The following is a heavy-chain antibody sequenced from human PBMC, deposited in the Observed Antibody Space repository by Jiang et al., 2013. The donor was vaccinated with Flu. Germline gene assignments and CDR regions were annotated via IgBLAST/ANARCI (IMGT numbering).Heavy chain of an antibody. CDR3: ARPRVVVAAQIRQYFDL. V-gene: IGHV3-33*01. D-gene: IGHD2-15*01. CDR2: IWYDGSNK. CDR1: GFTFSSYG. Sequence: VQLLESGGGVVQPGRSLRLSCAASGFTFSSYGMHWVRQAPGKGLEWVAVIWYDGSNKYYADSVKGRFTISRDNSKNTLYLQMNSLRAEDTAVYYCARPRVVVAAQIRQYFDLWGRGTLVTVSS. J-gene: IGHJ2*01.